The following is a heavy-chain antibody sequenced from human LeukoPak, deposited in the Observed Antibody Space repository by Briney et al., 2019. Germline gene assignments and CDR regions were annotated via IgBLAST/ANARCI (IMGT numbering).Heavy chain of an antibody. D-gene: IGHD5-24*01. V-gene: IGHV4-34*01. Sequence: SETLSLTCAVYGGSFSGYYWSWIRQPPGKGLEWIGEINHSGSTNYNPSLKSRVTISVDTSKNQSSLKLSSVTAADTAVYYCAYRRTGDGYKDYWGQGTLVTVSS. CDR2: INHSGST. CDR1: GGSFSGYY. J-gene: IGHJ4*02. CDR3: AYRRTGDGYKDY.